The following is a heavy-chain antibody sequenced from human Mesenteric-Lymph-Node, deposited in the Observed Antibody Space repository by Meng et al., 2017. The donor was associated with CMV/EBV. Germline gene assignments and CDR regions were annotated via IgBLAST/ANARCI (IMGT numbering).Heavy chain of an antibody. CDR3: AREPYSSDYFDY. D-gene: IGHD6-25*01. CDR2: INSNTGNP. CDR1: GYIFTTYG. Sequence: CKTSGYIFTTYGITWLRQAPGQGLEWMGWINSNTGNPTYAQGFTGRFVFSLDTSVSTAYLQINSLKAEDTAVYYCAREPYSSDYFDYWGQGTLVTVSS. J-gene: IGHJ4*02. V-gene: IGHV7-4-1*02.